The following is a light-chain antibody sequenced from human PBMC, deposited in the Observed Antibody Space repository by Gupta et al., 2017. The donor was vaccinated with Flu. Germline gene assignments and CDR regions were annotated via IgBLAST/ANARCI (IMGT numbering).Light chain of an antibody. CDR3: QHKNSSPFT. CDR2: KAS. Sequence: DIQMTQSPSTLSASVGDRVTITCRASQSISSGLAWYQQKPGKAPKLLIYKASRVESGVPSRFSGSGSGTEFTLTISSLQPDDFATYYCQHKNSSPFTFGHGTKVDIK. V-gene: IGKV1-5*03. J-gene: IGKJ3*01. CDR1: QSISSG.